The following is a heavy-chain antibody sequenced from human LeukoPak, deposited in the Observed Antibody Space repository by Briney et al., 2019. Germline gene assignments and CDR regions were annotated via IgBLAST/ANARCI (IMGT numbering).Heavy chain of an antibody. CDR1: GGSISSGGYY. V-gene: IGHV4-39*07. Sequence: SETLSLTCTVSGGSISSGGYYWSWIRQPPGKGLEWIGSIYYSGSTYYNPSLKSRVTISVDTSKNQFSLKLSSVTAADTAVYYCARIRRTNNWFDPWGQGTLVTVSS. CDR2: IYYSGST. D-gene: IGHD3-10*01. J-gene: IGHJ5*02. CDR3: ARIRRTNNWFDP.